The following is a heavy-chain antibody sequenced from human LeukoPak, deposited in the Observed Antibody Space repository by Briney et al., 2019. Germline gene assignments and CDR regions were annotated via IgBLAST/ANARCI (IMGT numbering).Heavy chain of an antibody. D-gene: IGHD3-22*01. Sequence: GESLKISCKGSGYSFTRHWIAWVRQMPGKGLEWMGIIYPGDSDTRYSPSFQGQVTISADKSISTAYLQWSSLKASDTAMYYCARTYYYDSSGYYWGYWGQGTLVTVSS. J-gene: IGHJ4*02. CDR1: GYSFTRHW. CDR3: ARTYYYDSSGYYWGY. V-gene: IGHV5-51*01. CDR2: IYPGDSDT.